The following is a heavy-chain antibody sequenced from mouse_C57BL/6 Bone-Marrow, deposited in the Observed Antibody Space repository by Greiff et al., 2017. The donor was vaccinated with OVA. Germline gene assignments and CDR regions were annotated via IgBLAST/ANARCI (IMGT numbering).Heavy chain of an antibody. CDR3: TRGYSNYYAMDY. D-gene: IGHD2-5*01. CDR1: GYTFTDYE. J-gene: IGHJ4*01. CDR2: IDPETGGT. Sequence: VHLVESGAELVRPGASVTLSCKASGYTFTDYEMHWVKQTPVHGLEWIGAIDPETGGTAYNQKFKGKAILTADKSSSSAYMVLRSLTSEDSAVYYCTRGYSNYYAMDYWGQGTSVTVSS. V-gene: IGHV1-15*01.